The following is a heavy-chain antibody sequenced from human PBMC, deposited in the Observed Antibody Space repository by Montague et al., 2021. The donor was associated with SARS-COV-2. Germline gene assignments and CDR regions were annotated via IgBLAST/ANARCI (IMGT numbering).Heavy chain of an antibody. CDR2: TYYKSKWYN. CDR1: GDSVSSNSAT. D-gene: IGHD1-1*01. Sequence: CAISGDSVSSNSATWNWVRQSPSRGLEWLGRTYYKSKWYNDYAVXVRSRVTINPDTSKNQFSLQLNIVTPEDTAIYYCTSGREGNYNVMDVWGQGTTVTVSS. CDR3: TSGREGNYNVMDV. V-gene: IGHV6-1*01. J-gene: IGHJ6*02.